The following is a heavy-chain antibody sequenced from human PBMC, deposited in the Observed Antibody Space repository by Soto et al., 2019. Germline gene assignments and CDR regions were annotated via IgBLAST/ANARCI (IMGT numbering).Heavy chain of an antibody. Sequence: GSLRLSCAASGFTFSSYAMSWVRQAPGKGLEWVSAISGSGGSTYYADSVKGRFTISRDNSKNTLYLQMNSLRAEDTAVYYCAKSHDIVVVPAAFNWFDPWGQGTLVTV. CDR3: AKSHDIVVVPAAFNWFDP. D-gene: IGHD2-2*01. J-gene: IGHJ5*02. CDR2: ISGSGGST. CDR1: GFTFSSYA. V-gene: IGHV3-23*01.